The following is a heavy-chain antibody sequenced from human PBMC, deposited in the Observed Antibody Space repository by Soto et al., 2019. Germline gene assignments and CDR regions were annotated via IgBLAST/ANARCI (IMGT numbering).Heavy chain of an antibody. CDR2: MYYSGST. Sequence: QVQLRESGPGLVKPSQTLSLTCTVSGGSINSGGYYWNWIRQHPGKGLEWIGYMYYSGSTYCNPFLRSRVIISADTSENLSSLKLSSVTAADTAVYFCARGYRQSGYSSSWVFDYWGRGTLVNVSS. D-gene: IGHD6-13*01. CDR1: GGSINSGGYY. J-gene: IGHJ4*02. CDR3: ARGYRQSGYSSSWVFDY. V-gene: IGHV4-31*03.